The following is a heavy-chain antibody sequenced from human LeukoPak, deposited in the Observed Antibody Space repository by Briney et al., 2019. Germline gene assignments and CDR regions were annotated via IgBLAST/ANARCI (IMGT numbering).Heavy chain of an antibody. CDR1: GFPFSSHW. CDR2: IKQDGSAK. J-gene: IGHJ4*02. CDR3: ARASDDSSSYYVYYFDY. Sequence: GGSLRLSCAASGFPFSSHWLNWVRQAPGKGLEWVANIKQDGSAKYYVDSVKGRFTISRDNAKNSLYLQMNSLRAEDTAVYYCARASDDSSSYYVYYFDYWGQGNLVTVSS. D-gene: IGHD3-22*01. V-gene: IGHV3-7*03.